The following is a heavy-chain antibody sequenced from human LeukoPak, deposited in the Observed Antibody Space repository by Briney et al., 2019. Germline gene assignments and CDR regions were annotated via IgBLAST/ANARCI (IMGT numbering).Heavy chain of an antibody. Sequence: SETLSLTCTVSGDSISSHYWSWFRQPPGKGLEWIGYIPYSGNTNYNPSLKSRVTISLDTSKNQFSLKLSSVTAADTAVYYCARGGPSYYIDVWGKGTTVTVSS. CDR3: ARGGPSYYIDV. V-gene: IGHV4-59*11. J-gene: IGHJ6*03. CDR1: GDSISSHY. CDR2: IPYSGNT. D-gene: IGHD6-25*01.